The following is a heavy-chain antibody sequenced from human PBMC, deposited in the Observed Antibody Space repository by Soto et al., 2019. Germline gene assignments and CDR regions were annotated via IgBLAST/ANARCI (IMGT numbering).Heavy chain of an antibody. CDR1: GGSFSGYY. J-gene: IGHJ3*02. CDR3: ARAGYGGNSEAFDI. D-gene: IGHD2-21*02. CDR2: INRSGST. V-gene: IGHV4-34*01. Sequence: QVQLQQWGAGLLKPSETLSLTCAVYGGSFSGYYWSWIRQPPGKGLEWIGEINRSGSTNYNPSLKSRVTISVDTSKNQFSLKLSSVTAADTAVYYCARAGYGGNSEAFDIWGQGTMVTVAS.